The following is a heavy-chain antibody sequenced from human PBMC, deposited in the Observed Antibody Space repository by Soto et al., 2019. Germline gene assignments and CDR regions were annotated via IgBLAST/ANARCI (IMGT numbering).Heavy chain of an antibody. Sequence: SETLSLTCAVYGGSFSGYYWSWIRQPPGKGLEWIGEINHSGSTNYNPSLKSRVTISVDTSKNQFSLKLSSVTAADTAVYYCARGGRDGYKYWGQGTLVTVSS. J-gene: IGHJ4*02. D-gene: IGHD5-12*01. CDR1: GGSFSGYY. V-gene: IGHV4-34*01. CDR2: INHSGST. CDR3: ARGGRDGYKY.